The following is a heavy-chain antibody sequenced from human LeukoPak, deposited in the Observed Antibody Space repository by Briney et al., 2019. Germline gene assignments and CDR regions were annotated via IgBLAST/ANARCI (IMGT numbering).Heavy chain of an antibody. Sequence: PGGSLRLSCAASGFTFSSYAMGWVRQAPGKGLEWVSAISGSGGSTYYADSVKGRFTISRDNSKNTLYLQMNSLRAEDTAVYYCAKDSWPTVTTQVFDYWGQGTLVTVSS. CDR1: GFTFSSYA. D-gene: IGHD4-17*01. V-gene: IGHV3-23*01. CDR3: AKDSWPTVTTQVFDY. CDR2: ISGSGGST. J-gene: IGHJ4*02.